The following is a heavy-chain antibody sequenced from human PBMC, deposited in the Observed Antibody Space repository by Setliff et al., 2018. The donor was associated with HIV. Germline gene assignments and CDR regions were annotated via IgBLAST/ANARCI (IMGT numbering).Heavy chain of an antibody. V-gene: IGHV1-46*01. CDR2: INPSSGTT. D-gene: IGHD3-22*01. Sequence: GASVKVSCKASGYPFTSYYVEWVRQAPGQGLEWMGIINPSSGTTEYAQRFQGRVAMTRDTSTSTVYMELRSLRSEDTAVYYCARGYDSSRHGGDYWGQGTLVTVSS. J-gene: IGHJ4*02. CDR1: GYPFTSYY. CDR3: ARGYDSSRHGGDY.